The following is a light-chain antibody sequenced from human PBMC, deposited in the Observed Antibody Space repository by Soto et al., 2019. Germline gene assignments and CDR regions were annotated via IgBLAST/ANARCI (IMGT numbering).Light chain of an antibody. Sequence: EIVLTQSPGTLSLSPGERATLSCRASQSVSRSSLAWYQQRPGQAPRLLIYGASTRATGIPDRFSGSGSGTDFTLTISRLEPEDFALYYCQKSSTSLWTFGQGTKVDIK. CDR2: GAS. CDR1: QSVSRSS. CDR3: QKSSTSLWT. V-gene: IGKV3-20*01. J-gene: IGKJ1*01.